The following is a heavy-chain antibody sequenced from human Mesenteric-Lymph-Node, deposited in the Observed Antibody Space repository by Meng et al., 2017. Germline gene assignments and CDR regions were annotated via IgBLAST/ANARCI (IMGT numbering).Heavy chain of an antibody. CDR1: GYSISSGYY. J-gene: IGHJ4*02. D-gene: IGHD6-19*01. Sequence: SETLSLTCAVSGYSISSGYYWGWIRQPPGKGLEWIGSIYYSGSTYYNPSLKSRVTISVDTSKNQFSLKLSSVTAADTAVYYCARDCAEYSSGWYSIDYWGQGTLVTVSS. CDR3: ARDCAEYSSGWYSIDY. V-gene: IGHV4-38-2*02. CDR2: IYYSGST.